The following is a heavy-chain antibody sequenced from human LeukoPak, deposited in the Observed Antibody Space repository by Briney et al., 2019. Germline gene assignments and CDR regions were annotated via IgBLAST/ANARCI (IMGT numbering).Heavy chain of an antibody. J-gene: IGHJ4*02. D-gene: IGHD4-11*01. Sequence: SETLSLTCAVYGGSFSGYCWSWIRQPPGKGLEWIGEINHSGSTNYNPSLKSRVTISVDTSKNQFSLKLSSVTAADTAVYFCARLTTRNRGLIGPRKYYFDYWGQGTLVTVSS. CDR3: ARLTTRNRGLIGPRKYYFDY. CDR2: INHSGST. CDR1: GGSFSGYC. V-gene: IGHV4-34*01.